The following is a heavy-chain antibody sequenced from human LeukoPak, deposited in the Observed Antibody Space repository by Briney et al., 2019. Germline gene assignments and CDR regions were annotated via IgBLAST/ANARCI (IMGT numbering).Heavy chain of an antibody. CDR2: ISSSGSTI. J-gene: IGHJ4*02. V-gene: IGHV3-11*01. CDR3: ARDPEINTIFGVVTVFDY. Sequence: GGSLRLSCAASGFTFSDYYMSWIRQAPGKGLEWVSYISSSGSTIYYADSVKGRFTISRDNAKNSLYLQMNSLRAEDTAVYYCARDPEINTIFGVVTVFDYWGQGTLVTVSS. D-gene: IGHD3-3*01. CDR1: GFTFSDYY.